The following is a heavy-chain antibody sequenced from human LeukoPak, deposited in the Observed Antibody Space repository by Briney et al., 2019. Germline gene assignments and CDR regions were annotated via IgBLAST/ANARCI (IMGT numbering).Heavy chain of an antibody. CDR2: INHSGST. V-gene: IGHV4-34*01. CDR3: ARSHYYGSGSYLLYYYYYGMDA. D-gene: IGHD3-10*01. J-gene: IGHJ6*02. CDR1: GGSFSGYY. Sequence: SETLSLTCAVYGGSFSGYYWSLIRQPPGKGLEWIGEINHSGSTNYNPSLKSRVTISVDTSKNQFSLKLSSVTAADTAVYYCARSHYYGSGSYLLYYYYYGMDAWGQGTTVTVSS.